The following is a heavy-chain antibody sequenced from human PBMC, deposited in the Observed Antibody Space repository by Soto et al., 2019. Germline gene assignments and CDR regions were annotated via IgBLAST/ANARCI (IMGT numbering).Heavy chain of an antibody. CDR1: GFTFSSYS. CDR3: VRDPPRYYGSGSYYNAAVVSYFDL. J-gene: IGHJ2*01. D-gene: IGHD3-10*01. Sequence: EVQLVESGGGLVKPGGSLRLSCAASGFTFSSYSMNWVRQAPGKGLEWVSSISSSSSYIYYVDSVKGRFTISRDNAKNSLYLQMNSLRAEDRAVYYCVRDPPRYYGSGSYYNAAVVSYFDLWGRGTLVTVSS. V-gene: IGHV3-21*01. CDR2: ISSSSSYI.